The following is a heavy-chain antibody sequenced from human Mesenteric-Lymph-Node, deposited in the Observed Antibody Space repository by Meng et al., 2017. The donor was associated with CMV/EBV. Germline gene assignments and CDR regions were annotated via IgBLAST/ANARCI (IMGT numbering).Heavy chain of an antibody. V-gene: IGHV3-30*19. J-gene: IGHJ5*02. CDR3: ARVKWGITGTT. CDR1: VITFSRFV. CDR2: ILYDGSNK. D-gene: IGHD1-20*01. Sequence: QVQVEAYCGCGVQTGRSQRFSSAASVITFSRFVMHRVRHAPGKGLGWVEVILYDGSNKYYADSVKGRFTISRDNSKNTLYLQMNSLRAEDTAVYYCARVKWGITGTTWGQGTLVTVSS.